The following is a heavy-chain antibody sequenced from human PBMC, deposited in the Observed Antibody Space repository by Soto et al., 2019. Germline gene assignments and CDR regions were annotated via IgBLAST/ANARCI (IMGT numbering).Heavy chain of an antibody. CDR1: GYIFTDYY. J-gene: IGHJ4*02. CDR3: ARALDDSVTGSHF. V-gene: IGHV1-2*02. CDR2: IDPKSGDT. Sequence: QVQLVQSGAEVKKPGASVKVSCKASGYIFTDYYIHWVRQAPGQGLAWMGWIDPKSGDTAYAQNFQGRVTMTRDASISTAYMELNSLRSDDTGVYFCARALDDSVTGSHFWGQGALVAVSS. D-gene: IGHD3-9*01.